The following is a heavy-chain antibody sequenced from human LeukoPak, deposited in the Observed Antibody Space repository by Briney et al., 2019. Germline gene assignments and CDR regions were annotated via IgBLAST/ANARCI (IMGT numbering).Heavy chain of an antibody. D-gene: IGHD3-10*01. CDR1: GFTFSRYS. J-gene: IGHJ4*02. Sequence: TGGSLRLSCAASGFTFSRYSMNWVRQAPGKGLEWVSVFSSDGTTTYYADSVKGRFTISRDNAKNSLYLQMNSLRAEDTAVYYCARDPQTVLFYYGSGSRRWYFDYWGQGTLVTVSS. V-gene: IGHV3-48*04. CDR2: FSSDGTTT. CDR3: ARDPQTVLFYYGSGSRRWYFDY.